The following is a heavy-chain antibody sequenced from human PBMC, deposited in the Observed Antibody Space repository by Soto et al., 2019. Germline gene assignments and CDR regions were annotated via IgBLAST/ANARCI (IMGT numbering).Heavy chain of an antibody. CDR2: VSDSGGTT. V-gene: IGHV3-23*01. J-gene: IGHJ4*02. Sequence: EVQLLESGGGLVQPGGSLGLSCAASGFTFSTYAMSWVRQAPGKGLEWVSGVSDSGGTTYYADSVKGRFTISRDNSKNTLYLQMNSLRGEDTAVYYCAQRGGSGYYGAFDYWGQGTLVTVSS. CDR1: GFTFSTYA. D-gene: IGHD3-22*01. CDR3: AQRGGSGYYGAFDY.